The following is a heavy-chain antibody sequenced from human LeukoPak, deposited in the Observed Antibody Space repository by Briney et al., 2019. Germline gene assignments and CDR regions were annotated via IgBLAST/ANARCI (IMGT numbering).Heavy chain of an antibody. Sequence: GGSLRLSCAASGFSFSTYSMNWVRQAPGKGLEWIAYISSGRLTIYYADSVKGRFTISRDNAKSSLFLQMKSLRDEDTAVYYCARDREYSSSWREGFDNWGQGTLVTVSS. CDR3: ARDREYSSSWREGFDN. D-gene: IGHD6-13*01. V-gene: IGHV3-48*02. J-gene: IGHJ4*02. CDR2: ISSGRLTI. CDR1: GFSFSTYS.